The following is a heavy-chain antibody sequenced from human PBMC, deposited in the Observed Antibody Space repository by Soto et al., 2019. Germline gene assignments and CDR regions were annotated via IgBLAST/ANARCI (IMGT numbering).Heavy chain of an antibody. D-gene: IGHD3-3*01. J-gene: IGHJ6*03. CDR2: ISSSSSTI. V-gene: IGHV3-48*01. CDR3: ARDSITIFGVVIIPYMDV. CDR1: GFTFSSYS. Sequence: GGSLRLSCAASGFTFSSYSMNWVRQAPGKGLEWVSYISSSSSTIYYADSVKGRFTISRDNAKNSLYLQMNSLRAEDTAVYYCARDSITIFGVVIIPYMDVWGKGTTVTVSS.